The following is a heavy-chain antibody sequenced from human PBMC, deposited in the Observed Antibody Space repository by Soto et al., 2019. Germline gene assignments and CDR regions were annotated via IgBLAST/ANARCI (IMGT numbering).Heavy chain of an antibody. Sequence: QLQLQESGSGLVKPSQTLSLTCAVSGGSISSGNSYAWSWIRQPPGKGLEWIGSISHTGRTSYNPSLQGRGTMSVDKSKIQFSLKLSSVTAADMAVYYFSRAVAPYLGTWFDPWGQGSLVIVSS. V-gene: IGHV4-30-2*01. J-gene: IGHJ5*02. CDR2: ISHTGRT. CDR1: GGSISSGNSYA. CDR3: SRAVAPYLGTWFDP. D-gene: IGHD3-16*01.